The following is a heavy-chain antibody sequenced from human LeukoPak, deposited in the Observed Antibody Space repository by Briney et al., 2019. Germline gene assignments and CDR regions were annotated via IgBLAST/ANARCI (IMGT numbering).Heavy chain of an antibody. D-gene: IGHD6-13*01. Sequence: GGSLRLSCAASGFTFSTYSMNWVRQAPGKGLEWVSSISSSSSYIYYPDSVKGRFTISRDNAKNSLYLQMNSLRAEDTAVYYCARRSAAAGYGEYFQHWGQGTLVTVPS. J-gene: IGHJ1*01. CDR1: GFTFSTYS. V-gene: IGHV3-21*04. CDR2: ISSSSSYI. CDR3: ARRSAAAGYGEYFQH.